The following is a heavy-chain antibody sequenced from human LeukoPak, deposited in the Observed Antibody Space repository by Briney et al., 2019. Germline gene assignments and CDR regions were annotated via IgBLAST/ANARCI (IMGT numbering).Heavy chain of an antibody. CDR2: IASSGAYT. J-gene: IGHJ4*02. CDR1: GFTFGSYA. D-gene: IGHD1-14*01. Sequence: GGSLRLSCATSGFTFGSYAMTWVRQAPGKGLEWVSSIASSGAYTYYADSVKGRFAISRDNSKNTLFLQMNSLRVDDSAMYSCASMFSSMGYNDASHVAHFDSWGQGALVTVSS. V-gene: IGHV3-23*01. CDR3: ASMFSSMGYNDASHVAHFDS.